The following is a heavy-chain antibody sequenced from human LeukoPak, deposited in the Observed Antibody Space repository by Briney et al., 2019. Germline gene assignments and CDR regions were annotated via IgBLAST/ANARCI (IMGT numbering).Heavy chain of an antibody. J-gene: IGHJ3*02. CDR2: ISSSSSTI. CDR3: AREYGTSEAFDI. D-gene: IGHD1-1*01. Sequence: GGSLRLSCAASGFTVSSYSMNWVRQAPGKGLEWVSYISSSSSTIYYADSVKGRFTISRDNAKNSLYLQMNSLRAEDTAVYYCAREYGTSEAFDIWGQGTMVTVSS. V-gene: IGHV3-48*04. CDR1: GFTVSSYS.